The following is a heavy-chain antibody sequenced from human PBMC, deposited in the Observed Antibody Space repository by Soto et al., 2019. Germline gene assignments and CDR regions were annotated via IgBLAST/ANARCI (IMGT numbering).Heavy chain of an antibody. CDR2: IKSKTDGGTT. V-gene: IGHV3-15*01. CDR3: TTGPYYYDSSGSSYYYYGMDV. J-gene: IGHJ6*02. CDR1: GFTFSNAW. D-gene: IGHD3-22*01. Sequence: GGSLRLSCAASGFTFSNAWMSWVRQAPGKGLEWVGRIKSKTDGGTTDYAAPVKGRFTISRDDSKNTLYLQMNSMKTDDTAVYYCTTGPYYYDSSGSSYYYYGMDVWGQGTTVTVSS.